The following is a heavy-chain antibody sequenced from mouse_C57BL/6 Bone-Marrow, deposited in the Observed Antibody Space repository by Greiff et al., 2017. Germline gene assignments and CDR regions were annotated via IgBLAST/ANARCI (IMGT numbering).Heavy chain of an antibody. V-gene: IGHV1-69*01. Sequence: VKLQESGAELVMPGASVKLSCKASGYTFTSYWMHWVKQGPGQGLEWIGEIDPSASYTNYNQKFKGKSTLTVDKSSSTAYMQLSSLTSEDSAVYDCARSGDGPFAYWGQGTLVTVSA. J-gene: IGHJ3*01. D-gene: IGHD2-3*01. CDR3: ARSGDGPFAY. CDR2: IDPSASYT. CDR1: GYTFTSYW.